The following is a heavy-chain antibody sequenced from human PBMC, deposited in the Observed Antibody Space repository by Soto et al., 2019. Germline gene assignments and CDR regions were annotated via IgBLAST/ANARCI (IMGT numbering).Heavy chain of an antibody. Sequence: SETLSLTCTVPGGSISSYYWSWIRQPPGKGLEWIGYIYYSGSTNYNPSLKSRVTISVDTSKNQFSLKLSSVTAADTAVYYCARAPVAGYYFDYWGQGTLVTVSS. V-gene: IGHV4-59*01. CDR3: ARAPVAGYYFDY. J-gene: IGHJ4*02. CDR2: IYYSGST. CDR1: GGSISSYY. D-gene: IGHD6-19*01.